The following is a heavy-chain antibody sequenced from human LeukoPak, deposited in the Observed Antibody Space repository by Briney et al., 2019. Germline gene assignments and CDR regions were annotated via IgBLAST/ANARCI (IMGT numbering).Heavy chain of an antibody. D-gene: IGHD6-19*01. V-gene: IGHV3-30-3*01. CDR3: ARDLGAVAGTGGLGFDY. J-gene: IGHJ4*02. CDR2: LSYDGSNK. CDR1: GFTFSSYA. Sequence: GGSLRLSCAASGFTFSSYAMHWVRQAPGKGLEWVAVLSYDGSNKYYADSVKGRFTISRDNSKNTLYLQMNSLRAEDTAVYYCARDLGAVAGTGGLGFDYWGQGTLVTVSS.